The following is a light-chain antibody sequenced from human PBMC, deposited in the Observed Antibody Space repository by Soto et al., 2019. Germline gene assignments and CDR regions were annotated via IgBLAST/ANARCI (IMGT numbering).Light chain of an antibody. CDR1: SSNIGTNT. V-gene: IGLV1-44*01. CDR2: GNN. Sequence: QPVLTQPPSASGTPGQRVAISCSGSSSNIGTNTVNWYQQLPGMAPKLLIYGNNQRPSGVPDRFSGSKSGTSASLAISGFQSEDEADYYCAAWDDSLNGWVFGGGTKVTVL. J-gene: IGLJ3*02. CDR3: AAWDDSLNGWV.